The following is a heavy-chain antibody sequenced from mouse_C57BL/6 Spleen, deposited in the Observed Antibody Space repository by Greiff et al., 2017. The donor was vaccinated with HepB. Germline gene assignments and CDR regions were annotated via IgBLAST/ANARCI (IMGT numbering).Heavy chain of an antibody. D-gene: IGHD2-2*01. V-gene: IGHV1-52*01. CDR3: ARKGGYDYAIDC. Sequence: QVQLQQPGAELVRPGSSVKLSCKASGYTFTSYWMHWVKQRPIQGLEWIGNIDPSDSETHYNQKFKDKATLTVDKSSSTAYMQLSSLTSEDSAVYYCARKGGYDYAIDCWGQGTSVTVSS. J-gene: IGHJ4*01. CDR2: IDPSDSET. CDR1: GYTFTSYW.